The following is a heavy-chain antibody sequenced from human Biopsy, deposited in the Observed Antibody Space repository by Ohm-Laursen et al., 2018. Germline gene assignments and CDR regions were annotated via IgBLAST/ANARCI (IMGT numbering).Heavy chain of an antibody. CDR1: GDSVSSGSFY. V-gene: IGHV4-61*01. J-gene: IGHJ3*02. CDR3: AGRPWPNAFDI. Sequence: GTLSLTCAVSGDSVSSGSFYWTWIRQPPGQGLEYIGYIYYSGSTNYNPSPKSRVTISVDTSRNQFSLKLSSVTAADTAVYYCAGRPWPNAFDIWGQGTMVTVSS. CDR2: IYYSGST. D-gene: IGHD5-12*01.